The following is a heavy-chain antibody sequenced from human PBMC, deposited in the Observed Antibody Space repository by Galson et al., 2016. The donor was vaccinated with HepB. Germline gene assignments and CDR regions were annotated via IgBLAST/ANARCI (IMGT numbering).Heavy chain of an antibody. CDR2: ITSRSTAI. J-gene: IGHJ6*02. CDR3: AREGTGSSSFIYYYYGMDV. D-gene: IGHD6-13*01. Sequence: LRLSCAASGFTLSSYSMNWVRQTPGKGLEWVSYITSRSTAIYYADSVKGRFTISRDNARNSLYLQMNSLRAEDTAVYYCAREGTGSSSFIYYYYGMDVWGQGTTVTGSS. V-gene: IGHV3-48*04. CDR1: GFTLSSYS.